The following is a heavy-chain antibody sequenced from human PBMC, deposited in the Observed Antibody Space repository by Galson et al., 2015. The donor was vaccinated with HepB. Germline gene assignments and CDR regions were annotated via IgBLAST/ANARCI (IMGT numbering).Heavy chain of an antibody. Sequence: SLRLSCAASGFTFSGSGIHWVRLASGKGLEWVGRIRNRANNYATAYAASVRGRFIVSRDDSKNTAYLQMNSLKTEDTAVYYCTRPGYGSSWFLDYSHGMDIWGQGTMVIVS. CDR3: TRPGYGSSWFLDYSHGMDI. CDR1: GFTFSGSG. D-gene: IGHD6-13*01. J-gene: IGHJ6*02. CDR2: IRNRANNYAT. V-gene: IGHV3-73*01.